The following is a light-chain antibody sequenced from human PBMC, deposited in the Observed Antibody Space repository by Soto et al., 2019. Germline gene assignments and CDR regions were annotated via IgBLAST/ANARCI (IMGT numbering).Light chain of an antibody. CDR2: DVT. J-gene: IGLJ2*01. CDR3: SSYTGSNTLV. V-gene: IGLV2-14*03. Sequence: QSALTQPASVSGSPGQSITISCTGTSSDVGSYNFVSWYQQHPGKAPKLMIYDVTNRPSVVSSRFSGSKSGNTASLAISGLQAEVEADYHCSSYTGSNTLVFGGGTKVTVL. CDR1: SSDVGSYNF.